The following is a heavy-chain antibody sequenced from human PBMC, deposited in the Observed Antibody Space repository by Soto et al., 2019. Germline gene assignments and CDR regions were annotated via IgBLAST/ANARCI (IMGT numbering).Heavy chain of an antibody. CDR1: GDNFVTHW. V-gene: IGHV5-51*01. D-gene: IGHD1-26*01. J-gene: IGHJ3*01. Sequence: PWLSLRFWCQVFGDNFVTHWGGRVLQTSGKGLEWMGIIYPGDSDTRYSPSFQGQVTISADKSISTAYLQWSSLKASDTAIYYYARPPSKGADRAAFDVWGQGTVVTVSS. CDR3: ARPPSKGADRAAFDV. CDR2: IYPGDSDT.